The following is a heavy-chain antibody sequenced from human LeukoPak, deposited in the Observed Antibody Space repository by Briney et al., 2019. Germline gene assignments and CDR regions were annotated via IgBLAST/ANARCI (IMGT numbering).Heavy chain of an antibody. CDR2: MNPNSGNT. CDR1: GYTFTSYG. V-gene: IGHV1-8*03. J-gene: IGHJ4*02. D-gene: IGHD3-16*02. CDR3: ASSVGLRLGELSL. Sequence: GASVKVSCKASGYTFTSYGISWVRQAPGQGLEWMGWMNPNSGNTGYAQKFQGRVTITRNTSISTAYMELSSLRSEDTAVYYCASSVGLRLGELSLWGQGTLVTVSS.